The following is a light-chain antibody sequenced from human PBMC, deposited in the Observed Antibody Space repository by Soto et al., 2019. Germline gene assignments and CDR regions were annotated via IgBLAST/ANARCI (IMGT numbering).Light chain of an antibody. Sequence: QPVLTQSSSASASMGCSVKLTCTLSSGHSSYIIAWHQQQPGKAPRYLMKLEGSGSYNKGSGVPDRFSGSSSGADRYLTISNLQFEDAADYYCETWDSNTHTVFGGGTKLTVL. V-gene: IGLV4-60*02. CDR3: ETWDSNTHTV. CDR1: SGHSSYI. CDR2: LEGSGSY. J-gene: IGLJ3*02.